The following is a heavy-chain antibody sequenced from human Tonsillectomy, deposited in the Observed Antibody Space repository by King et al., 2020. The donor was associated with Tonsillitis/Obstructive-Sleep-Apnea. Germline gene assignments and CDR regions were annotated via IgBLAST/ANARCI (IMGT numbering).Heavy chain of an antibody. CDR2: IYYSGST. Sequence: LQLQESGPGLVKPSETLSLTCTVSGGSISSSSYYWGWIRQPTGKGLEWIGSIYYSGSTYYNPSLKSRVTISVDTSKNQFSLKLSSVTAADTAVYYCARTEAYGDYVYFDYWGQGTLVTVSS. CDR1: GGSISSSSYY. D-gene: IGHD4-17*01. V-gene: IGHV4-39*01. CDR3: ARTEAYGDYVYFDY. J-gene: IGHJ4*02.